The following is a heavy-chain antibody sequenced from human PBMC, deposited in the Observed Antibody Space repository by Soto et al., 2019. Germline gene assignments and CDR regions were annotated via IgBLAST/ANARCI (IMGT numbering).Heavy chain of an antibody. J-gene: IGHJ4*02. Sequence: EVQLVESGGGLVKPGGSLRLSCAASGFTFSSYSMNWVRQAPGKGLEWVSSISSSSSYIYYADSVKGRFTISRDNAKNVLYLQMNSLREEDTAVYFCASDGGDNWNYVGVDYWGQGNLVIVSS. CDR1: GFTFSSYS. D-gene: IGHD1-7*01. CDR2: ISSSSSYI. V-gene: IGHV3-21*01. CDR3: ASDGGDNWNYVGVDY.